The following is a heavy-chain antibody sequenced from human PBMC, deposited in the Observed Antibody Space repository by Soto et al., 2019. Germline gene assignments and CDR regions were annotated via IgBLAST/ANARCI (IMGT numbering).Heavy chain of an antibody. CDR1: GGSISSGGYY. J-gene: IGHJ4*02. D-gene: IGHD3-10*01. CDR3: ARGVTMVRGVIHTPYFDY. CDR2: IYYSGST. Sequence: QVQLQESGPGLVKPSQTLSLTCTVSGGSISSGGYYWSWIRQHPGKGLEWIGYIYYSGSTYYNPSLKSRVNISVDTSKNQFSLKLRSVTAADTAVYYCARGVTMVRGVIHTPYFDYWGQGTLVTVSS. V-gene: IGHV4-31*03.